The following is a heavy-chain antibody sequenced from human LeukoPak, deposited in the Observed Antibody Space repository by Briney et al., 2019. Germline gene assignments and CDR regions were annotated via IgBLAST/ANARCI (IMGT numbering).Heavy chain of an antibody. J-gene: IGHJ4*02. CDR2: INHSGST. CDR3: ARRRRDGYNLYY. Sequence: PSETLSPTCAVYGGSFSGYYWSWIRQPPGKGLEWIGEINHSGSTNYNPSLKSRVTISVDTSKNQFSLKLSSVTAADTAVYYCARRRRDGYNLYYWGQGTLVTVSS. V-gene: IGHV4-34*01. CDR1: GGSFSGYY. D-gene: IGHD5-24*01.